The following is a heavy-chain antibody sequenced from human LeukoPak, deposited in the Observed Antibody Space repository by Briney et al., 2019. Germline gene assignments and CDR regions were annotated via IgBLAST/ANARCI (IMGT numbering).Heavy chain of an antibody. CDR1: GYTFSGYY. CDR2: INPKSGGT. CDR3: ARSPDILTGENFDY. Sequence: ASVKVSCKASGYTFSGYYMHWVRQAPGQGLEWMGWINPKSGGTNEAQKFHDRVTMTRDTSIRTAYMEVSRLRSDDTAVYYCARSPDILTGENFDYWGQGTLVTVSP. J-gene: IGHJ4*02. V-gene: IGHV1-2*02. D-gene: IGHD3-9*01.